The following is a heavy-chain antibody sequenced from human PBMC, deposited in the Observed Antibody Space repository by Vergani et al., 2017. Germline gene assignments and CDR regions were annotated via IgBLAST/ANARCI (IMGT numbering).Heavy chain of an antibody. J-gene: IGHJ4*02. CDR1: GFTFNHYA. Sequence: EVQLLESGGDLVQPGGSLRLSCAASGFTFNHYAMNWVRQAPGKGLEWVSGISGSGGSTYYAGSVKGRFTISRDNSKNSLYLQMNSLRAEDTALYYCAKGAGGWFGELFYFDYWGQGTLVAVSS. CDR2: ISGSGGST. CDR3: AKGAGGWFGELFYFDY. D-gene: IGHD3-10*01. V-gene: IGHV3-23*01.